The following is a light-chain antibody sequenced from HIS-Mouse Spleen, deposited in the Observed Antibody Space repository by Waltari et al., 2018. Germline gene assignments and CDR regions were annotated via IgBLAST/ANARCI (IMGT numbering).Light chain of an antibody. J-gene: IGKJ2*01. Sequence: EIVLTQSPATLSLSPGERATLPCRASQSVSSYLAGYQQKPGQAPRLLIYDASNEASGIPARFSGSGSGTDFTLTISSLEPEDFAVYYCQQRSNWPRSTFGQGTKLEIK. CDR1: QSVSSY. CDR3: QQRSNWPRST. CDR2: DAS. V-gene: IGKV3-11*01.